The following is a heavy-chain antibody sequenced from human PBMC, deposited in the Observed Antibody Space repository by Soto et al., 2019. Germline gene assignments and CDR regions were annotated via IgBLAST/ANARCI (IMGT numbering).Heavy chain of an antibody. J-gene: IGHJ5*02. V-gene: IGHV1-3*01. D-gene: IGHD6-19*01. CDR3: ARDEPIAVAGAHWFDP. CDR1: GYTFTSYA. CDR2: INAGNGNT. Sequence: ASVKVSCKASGYTFTSYAMHWVRQAPGQRLEWMGWINAGNGNTKYSQKFQGRVTITRDTSASTAYMELSSLRSEDTAVYYCARDEPIAVAGAHWFDPWGQGTRVTAPQ.